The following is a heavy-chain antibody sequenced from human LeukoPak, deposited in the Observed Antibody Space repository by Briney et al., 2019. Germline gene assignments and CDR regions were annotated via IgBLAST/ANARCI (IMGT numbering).Heavy chain of an antibody. Sequence: GGSLRLSCAASGFTFSDYYMSWVRQAPGKGLEWVAVISYDGSNKYYADSVKGRFTISRDNSKNTLYLQMNSLRAEDTAVYYCAREGELPSTYYFDYWGQGTLVTVSS. CDR3: AREGELPSTYYFDY. J-gene: IGHJ4*02. D-gene: IGHD1-26*01. CDR1: GFTFSDYY. V-gene: IGHV3-30-3*01. CDR2: ISYDGSNK.